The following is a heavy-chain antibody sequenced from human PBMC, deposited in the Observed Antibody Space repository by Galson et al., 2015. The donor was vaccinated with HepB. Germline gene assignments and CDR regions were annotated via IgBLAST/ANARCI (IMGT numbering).Heavy chain of an antibody. CDR2: INAGNGNT. CDR1: GYTFTSYA. CDR3: ASEYSGSYYELDY. J-gene: IGHJ4*02. D-gene: IGHD1-26*01. Sequence: SVKVSCKASGYTFTSYAMHWVRQAPGQRLEWMGWINAGNGNTKYSQKFQGRVTITRDTSASTAYMELSSLRSEDTAVYYCASEYSGSYYELDYWGQGTLVTVSS. V-gene: IGHV1-3*01.